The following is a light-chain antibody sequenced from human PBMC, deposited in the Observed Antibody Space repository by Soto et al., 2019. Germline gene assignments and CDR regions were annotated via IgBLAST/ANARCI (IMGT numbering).Light chain of an antibody. Sequence: QSALTQPRSVSGSPGQSVTISGTGTSSDVGAYNYVSWYQQHPGRAPKLVIYDVTKLPSGVPDRFSGSKSGNTASLTISGLQAEDEADYYCCSYAGSSLWVFGGGTKLTVL. CDR3: CSYAGSSLWV. V-gene: IGLV2-11*01. CDR1: SSDVGAYNY. CDR2: DVT. J-gene: IGLJ3*02.